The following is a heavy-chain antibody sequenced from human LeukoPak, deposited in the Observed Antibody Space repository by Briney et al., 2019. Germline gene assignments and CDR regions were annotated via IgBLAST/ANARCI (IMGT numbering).Heavy chain of an antibody. J-gene: IGHJ4*02. V-gene: IGHV3-74*01. CDR1: GFMFDDHT. CDR2: INGDGSST. CDR3: ARDMYSMSSARGAY. Sequence: GGSLRLSCAASGFMFDDHTMHWVRQLPGKGLEWVARINGDGSSTTYVESVRGRFTISRDNAKKTLYLQMNSLRAEDAAVYYCARDMYSMSSARGAYWGQGTLVTVSS. D-gene: IGHD3-10*01.